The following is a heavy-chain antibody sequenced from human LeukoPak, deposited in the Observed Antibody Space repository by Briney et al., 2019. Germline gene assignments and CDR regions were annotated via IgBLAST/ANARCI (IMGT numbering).Heavy chain of an antibody. D-gene: IGHD3-16*01. J-gene: IGHJ4*02. V-gene: IGHV3-21*01. CDR1: GFIFSSYS. CDR3: ARDHLYYEISGPRFDN. Sequence: PGGSLRLSCAASGFIFSSYSMNWVRQAPGKGLEWVSSISSSSTYIYYADSVRGRFTISRDNAKNSLYLQMNSLRDQDTAVYYCARDHLYYEISGPRFDNWGQGTRVTVSS. CDR2: ISSSSTYI.